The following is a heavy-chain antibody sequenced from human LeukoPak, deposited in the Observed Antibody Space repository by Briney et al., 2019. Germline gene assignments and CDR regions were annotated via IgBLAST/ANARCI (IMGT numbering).Heavy chain of an antibody. CDR3: ARDEESIVGAAVDFDY. CDR2: ISAYNGNT. V-gene: IGHV1-18*01. CDR1: GYTFTSYG. D-gene: IGHD1-26*01. J-gene: IGHJ4*02. Sequence: GATVKVSCKASGYTFTSYGISWVRQAPGQGLEWMGWISAYNGNTNYAQKLQGRVTMTTDTSTSTAYMELRSLRSDDTAVYYCARDEESIVGAAVDFDYWGQGTLVTVSS.